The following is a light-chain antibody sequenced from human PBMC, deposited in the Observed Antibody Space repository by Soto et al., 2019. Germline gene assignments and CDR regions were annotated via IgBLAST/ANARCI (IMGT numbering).Light chain of an antibody. Sequence: EIVLTQSPVTMSLSPGERATLSCRASQSVSSNFLAWYQEKLGQAPRLLIYGASKRATGIPDRFSGGGSGTDFTLTISRLEPEDFAVYYCQQFSSYPLTFGGGTKVDIK. CDR1: QSVSSNF. V-gene: IGKV3-20*01. CDR2: GAS. J-gene: IGKJ4*01. CDR3: QQFSSYPLT.